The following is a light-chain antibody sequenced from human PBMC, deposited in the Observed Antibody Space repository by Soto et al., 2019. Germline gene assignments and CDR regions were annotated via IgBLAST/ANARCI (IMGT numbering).Light chain of an antibody. J-gene: IGKJ2*01. CDR1: QRVSSNY. CDR2: GAS. V-gene: IGKV3-20*01. CDR3: QQYGSSSYT. Sequence: DIVLTQSQDTLSLSPGERATLSCMASQRVSSNYLAWYQQKPGQAPRLLIYGASTRATGIPDRFSGSGSGTDFTLTISRLEPEDFAVYYCQQYGSSSYTFGQGTRLEIK.